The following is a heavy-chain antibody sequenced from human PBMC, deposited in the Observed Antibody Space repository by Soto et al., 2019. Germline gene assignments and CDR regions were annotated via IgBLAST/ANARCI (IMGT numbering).Heavy chain of an antibody. V-gene: IGHV3-23*01. Sequence: VRLSESGGDLVQTGGSLRLSCAASGFSFSTSAMNWVRQAPGKGPEWISLISVSSDVAYYAESVTGRFTSSRDNSKNTLYLQMKGLRVEDTAIYYCAKYSGDFPVYNGMRVWGQGTTVIVSS. CDR1: GFSFSTSA. J-gene: IGHJ6*02. D-gene: IGHD1-26*01. CDR2: ISVSSDVA. CDR3: AKYSGDFPVYNGMRV.